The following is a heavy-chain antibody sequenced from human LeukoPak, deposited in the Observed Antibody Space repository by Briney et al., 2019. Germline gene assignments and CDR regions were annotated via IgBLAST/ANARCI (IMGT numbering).Heavy chain of an antibody. CDR3: AKEYGRGWFDP. J-gene: IGHJ5*02. CDR2: ISWNSGSI. D-gene: IGHD2-8*01. Sequence: GGSLRLSCAASGFTFDDYAMHWVRQAPGKGLEWVSGISWNSGSIGYADSVKGRFTISRDNAKNSLYLQMNSLRAEDTALYYCAKEYGRGWFDPWGQGTLVTVSS. V-gene: IGHV3-9*01. CDR1: GFTFDDYA.